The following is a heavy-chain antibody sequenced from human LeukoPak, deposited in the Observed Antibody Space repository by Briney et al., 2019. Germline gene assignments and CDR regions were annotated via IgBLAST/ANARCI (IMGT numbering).Heavy chain of an antibody. CDR1: GYSISSGFY. V-gene: IGHV4-38-2*02. CDR3: ARTRYYYNSRSYGAPYYFDY. J-gene: IGHJ4*02. Sequence: PSETLSLTCNVSGYSISSGFYWGWIRQPPGKGLEWIGSIYHSGSTYYNPSLKSRVTISVDTSKNQFSLKLSSVTAADTAVYYCARTRYYYNSRSYGAPYYFDYWGQGTLVTVSS. D-gene: IGHD3-10*01. CDR2: IYHSGST.